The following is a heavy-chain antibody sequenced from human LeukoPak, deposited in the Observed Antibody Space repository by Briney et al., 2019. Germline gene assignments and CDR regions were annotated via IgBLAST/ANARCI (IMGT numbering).Heavy chain of an antibody. CDR3: ARDPGTDIVATNYFDY. Sequence: GGSLRLSCAASGFTFSSYWMSWVRQAPGKGLEWVSSISSSSSYIYYADSVKGRFTISRDNAKNSLYLQMNSLRAEDTAVYYCARDPGTDIVATNYFDYWGQGTLVTVSS. CDR2: ISSSSSYI. D-gene: IGHD5-12*01. J-gene: IGHJ4*02. CDR1: GFTFSSYW. V-gene: IGHV3-21*01.